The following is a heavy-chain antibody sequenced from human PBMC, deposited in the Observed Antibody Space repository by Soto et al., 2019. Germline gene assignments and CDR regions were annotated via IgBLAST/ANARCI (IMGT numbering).Heavy chain of an antibody. CDR2: FDPEDGET. Sequence: ASVKVSCKVSGYTLTDLAMHWVRQAPGKGLEWVGGFDPEDGETIYAQKFQGRVTMTEDTSTDTAYMELSSLRSEDTAVYYCATPVQLERPYYGMDVWGQGTTVTVSS. D-gene: IGHD1-1*01. CDR1: GYTLTDLA. J-gene: IGHJ6*02. V-gene: IGHV1-24*01. CDR3: ATPVQLERPYYGMDV.